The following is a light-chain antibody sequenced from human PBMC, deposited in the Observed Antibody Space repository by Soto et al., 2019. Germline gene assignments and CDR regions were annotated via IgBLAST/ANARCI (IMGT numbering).Light chain of an antibody. Sequence: EIVLTQSPATLSLSPGERATLSCRASQSVSSHLAWYQHKPGQAPRLLIYDASNRATGIPARFSGSGSGTDFTLTISSLESEDFAVYYCQQRIKGRTFGQGTEV. CDR3: QQRIKGRT. V-gene: IGKV3-11*01. J-gene: IGKJ1*01. CDR1: QSVSSH. CDR2: DAS.